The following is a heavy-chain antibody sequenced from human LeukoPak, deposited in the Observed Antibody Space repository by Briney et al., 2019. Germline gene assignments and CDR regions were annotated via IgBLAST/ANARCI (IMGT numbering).Heavy chain of an antibody. CDR2: ISGSGLSI. CDR3: ARDNIANGDLEYLDH. D-gene: IGHD4-17*01. V-gene: IGHV3-48*03. Sequence: GGSLRLSCAASGFTFNSYEKYWGRQAPGKGLEWVAFISGSGLSIYYADSVKGRFTISRDNAKNSLYLQMNSLRAEDTAVYYCARDNIANGDLEYLDHWGQGTLVTVSS. CDR1: GFTFNSYE. J-gene: IGHJ4*02.